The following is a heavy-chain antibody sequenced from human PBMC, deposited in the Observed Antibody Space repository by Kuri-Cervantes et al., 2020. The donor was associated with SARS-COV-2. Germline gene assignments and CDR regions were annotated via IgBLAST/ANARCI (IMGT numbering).Heavy chain of an antibody. CDR3: ARDLRLGKSLDY. J-gene: IGHJ4*02. D-gene: IGHD7-27*01. CDR2: IGPSGTTK. CDR1: GFNFYTYA. Sequence: GGSLRLSCAASGFNFYTYAMRWVRQAPGKGLPWVSNIGPSGTTKYYADSVKGRFTISRDNAKNSLYLQMSSLRAEDTAVYYCARDLRLGKSLDYWGQGTLVTVSS. V-gene: IGHV3-48*04.